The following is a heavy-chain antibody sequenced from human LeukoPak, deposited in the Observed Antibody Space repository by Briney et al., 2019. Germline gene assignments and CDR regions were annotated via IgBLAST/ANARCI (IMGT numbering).Heavy chain of an antibody. CDR2: ISSSGTYV. V-gene: IGHV3-21*01. CDR3: ASGLVGGSFDY. CDR1: GFTFSSYS. Sequence: GGSLRLSCAAPGFTFSSYSMNWVRQAPGKGLEWVSSISSSGTYVYYADSVKGRFTISRDNAKNSLSLQMNSLRADDAAVYFCASGLVGGSFDYWGQGTLVTVFS. J-gene: IGHJ4*02. D-gene: IGHD3-10*01.